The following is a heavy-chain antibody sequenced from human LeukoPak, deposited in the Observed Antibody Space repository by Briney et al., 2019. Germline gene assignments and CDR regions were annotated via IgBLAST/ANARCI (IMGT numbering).Heavy chain of an antibody. Sequence: GGSLRLSCAASGFTVITNDMNWVRQAPGKGLEWVSVLYSDGNTKYADSVQGRFTISRDNSKNTLYLEMNSLSPDDTAVYYCARGVEPLAANTLAYWGQGTLVTVSS. CDR2: LYSDGNT. D-gene: IGHD1-14*01. V-gene: IGHV3-53*01. CDR3: ARGVEPLAANTLAY. J-gene: IGHJ4*02. CDR1: GFTVITND.